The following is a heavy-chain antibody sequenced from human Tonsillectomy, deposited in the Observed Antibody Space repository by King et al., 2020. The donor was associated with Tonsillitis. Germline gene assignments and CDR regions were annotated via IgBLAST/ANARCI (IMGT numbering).Heavy chain of an antibody. D-gene: IGHD4-17*01. CDR3: AKDQLMTPVSTSRNFDY. J-gene: IGHJ4*02. CDR1: GFTFSSYG. V-gene: IGHV3-23*04. Sequence: VQLVESGGGLVQPGGSLRLSCAASGFTFSSYGMSWVRQAPGKGLEWVSAFSGSGGSTYYADSVKGRFTISRDNSKNTLYLQMNSLRAEDTAVYYCAKDQLMTPVSTSRNFDYWGQGTLVTVSS. CDR2: FSGSGGST.